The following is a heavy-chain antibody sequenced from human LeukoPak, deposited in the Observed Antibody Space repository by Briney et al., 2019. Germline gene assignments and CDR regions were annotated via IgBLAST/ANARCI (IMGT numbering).Heavy chain of an antibody. CDR1: GGSINTYY. CDR3: PRSGSYAAAGDY. CDR2: IYYSGST. V-gene: IGHV4-59*08. D-gene: IGHD2-15*01. J-gene: IGHJ4*02. Sequence: SETLSLTCSVSGGSINTYYWSWIRQPPGKGLEWIGYIYYSGSTNYNPSLKSRVTISLDTSKNQFSLKLSSVTAADTAVYYCPRSGSYAAAGDYWGQGTLVTVSS.